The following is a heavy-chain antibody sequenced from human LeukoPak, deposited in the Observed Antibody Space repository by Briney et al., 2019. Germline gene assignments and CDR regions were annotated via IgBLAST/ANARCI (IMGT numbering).Heavy chain of an antibody. CDR2: IAPISGTP. D-gene: IGHD1-26*01. J-gene: IGHJ5*02. V-gene: IGHV1-69*06. Sequence: ASVKVSCKASGGTFTHFVISWLRQAPGQGLEWMGGIAPISGTPVYAQKFQDRVNITADTSTNTAYMEMSSLTSEDTAMYYCARAGVGAVSRSFWFDPWGQGTLVTVSS. CDR1: GGTFTHFV. CDR3: ARAGVGAVSRSFWFDP.